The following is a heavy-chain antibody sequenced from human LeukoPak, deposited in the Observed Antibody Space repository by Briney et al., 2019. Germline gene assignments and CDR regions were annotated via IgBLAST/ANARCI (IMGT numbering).Heavy chain of an antibody. D-gene: IGHD3-9*01. V-gene: IGHV3-9*01. CDR1: GFTFDDYA. CDR2: ISWNSGSI. CDR3: AREVVIFPDYYYYGMDV. J-gene: IGHJ6*02. Sequence: GRSLRLSCAASGFTFDDYAMHWVRQPPGKGLEWVSGISWNSGSIGYADSVEGRFTISRDSAKNSLYLQMDSLRAEDTAVYYCAREVVIFPDYYYYGMDVWGQGTTVTVSS.